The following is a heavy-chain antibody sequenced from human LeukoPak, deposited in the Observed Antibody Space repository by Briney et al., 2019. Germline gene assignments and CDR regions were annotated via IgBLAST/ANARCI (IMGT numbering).Heavy chain of an antibody. J-gene: IGHJ5*02. D-gene: IGHD2-15*01. Sequence: SETLSLTCIISGGSISSSTYYWGWIRQPPGKGLEWIGTLSYSGKTYYNPSLKSRVTISIDTSKNQFSLKLTSVAAADTAVYYCGWGFYCTGGSCYSRWFDPWGQGTLVTVSS. CDR1: GGSISSSTYY. CDR2: LSYSGKT. CDR3: GWGFYCTGGSCYSRWFDP. V-gene: IGHV4-39*01.